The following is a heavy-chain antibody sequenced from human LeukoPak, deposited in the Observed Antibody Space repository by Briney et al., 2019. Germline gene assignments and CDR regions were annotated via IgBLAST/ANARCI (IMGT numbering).Heavy chain of an antibody. Sequence: GGSLRLSRAASGFSFSSYAMHWVRQAPGKGLEWVAIISYDGSYKYYADSVKGRFTISRDNSKNTLYLQMNSLRAEDTAVYYCASEAPHEYYYDSSGYRDAFDIWGQGTMVTVSS. CDR3: ASEAPHEYYYDSSGYRDAFDI. CDR2: ISYDGSYK. J-gene: IGHJ3*02. D-gene: IGHD3-22*01. V-gene: IGHV3-30*14. CDR1: GFSFSSYA.